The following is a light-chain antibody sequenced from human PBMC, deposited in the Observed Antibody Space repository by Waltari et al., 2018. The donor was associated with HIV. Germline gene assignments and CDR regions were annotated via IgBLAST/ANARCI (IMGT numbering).Light chain of an antibody. V-gene: IGLV1-44*01. CDR2: VSN. J-gene: IGLJ2*01. CDR1: SSTIGSNP. Sequence: QSVLTQPPSASGTPGQRVTISCSGSSSTIGSNPVSRYQQLPGTAPKLLIYVSNQRPSGVPDRFSGSKSGTSASLAISGLQSEDDADYFCAAWDDSLSAVVFGGGTKLTVL. CDR3: AAWDDSLSAVV.